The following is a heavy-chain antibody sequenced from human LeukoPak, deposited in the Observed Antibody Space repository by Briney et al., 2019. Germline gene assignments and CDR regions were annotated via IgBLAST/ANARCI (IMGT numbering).Heavy chain of an antibody. Sequence: GGSLRLSCAVSGLTFSTFAMHWVRQAPGKGLEWVSSLSDSAVSSYYADSVKGRFTISRDNSKNTLYLQMNSLRAEDTAAFYCAKAPDSSGFPSYFDSWGQGTLVAVSS. CDR1: GLTFSTFA. CDR2: LSDSAVSS. CDR3: AKAPDSSGFPSYFDS. V-gene: IGHV3-23*01. J-gene: IGHJ4*02. D-gene: IGHD3-22*01.